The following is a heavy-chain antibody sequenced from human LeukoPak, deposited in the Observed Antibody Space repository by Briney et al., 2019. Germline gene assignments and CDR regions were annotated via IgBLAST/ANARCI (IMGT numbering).Heavy chain of an antibody. J-gene: IGHJ5*02. CDR1: GGSFSGYY. V-gene: IGHV4-34*01. D-gene: IGHD2-15*01. CDR2: INHSAST. CDR3: ARGGYCSGGSCYYNWFDP. Sequence: PSETLSLTCAVYGGSFSGYYWSWIRQPPGKGLEWIGEINHSASTNYNPSLKSRVTISVDTSKNQFSLKLSSVTAADTDVYYCARGGYCSGGSCYYNWFDPWGQGTLVTVSS.